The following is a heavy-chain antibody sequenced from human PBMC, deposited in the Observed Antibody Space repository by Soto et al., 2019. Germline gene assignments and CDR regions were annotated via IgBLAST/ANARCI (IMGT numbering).Heavy chain of an antibody. V-gene: IGHV3-23*01. CDR3: AKTYYDILTGSPEGYFDL. J-gene: IGHJ2*01. CDR1: GFTFSSYA. CDR2: ISGSGGST. D-gene: IGHD3-9*01. Sequence: EVQLLESGGGLVQPGGSLRLSCAASGFTFSSYAMNWVRQAPGKGLEWVSAISGSGGSTYYADSVKGRFTFSRDNSKNTLYLQINSLRAEDTAVYYCAKTYYDILTGSPEGYFDLWGRGTLVTVSS.